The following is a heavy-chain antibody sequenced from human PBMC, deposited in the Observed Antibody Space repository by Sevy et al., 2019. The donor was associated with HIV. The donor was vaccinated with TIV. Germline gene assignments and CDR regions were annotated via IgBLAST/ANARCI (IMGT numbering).Heavy chain of an antibody. D-gene: IGHD3-10*01. Sequence: GGSLRLSCAASGFTFSSYAMSWVRQAPGKGLEWVSAISGSGGRTYYEDPVKGRFTISRDNSKNTLYLQMNSLRAEDTAVYYCARGYYHEAFDIWGQGTMVTVSS. CDR3: ARGYYHEAFDI. CDR1: GFTFSSYA. V-gene: IGHV3-23*01. J-gene: IGHJ3*02. CDR2: ISGSGGRT.